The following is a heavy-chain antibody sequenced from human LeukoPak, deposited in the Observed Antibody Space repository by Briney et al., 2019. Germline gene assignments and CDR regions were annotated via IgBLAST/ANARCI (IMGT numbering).Heavy chain of an antibody. CDR2: INHSGST. J-gene: IGHJ6*03. CDR1: GGSVSGYY. Sequence: KPSETLSLTCAVYGGSVSGYYWSWIRQPPGKGLEWIGEINHSGSTNYNPSLKSRVTISVDTSKNQFSLKLSSVTAADTAVYYCARDKQLVRGFYYYYYYMDVWGKGTTVTVSS. V-gene: IGHV4-34*01. CDR3: ARDKQLVRGFYYYYYYMDV. D-gene: IGHD6-6*01.